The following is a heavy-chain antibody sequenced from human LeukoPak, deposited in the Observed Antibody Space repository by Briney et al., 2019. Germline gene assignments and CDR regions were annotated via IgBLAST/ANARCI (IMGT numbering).Heavy chain of an antibody. CDR2: IKQDGSEK. J-gene: IGHJ6*03. D-gene: IGHD4-17*01. CDR3: AADYGDYRLWYYYYYMDV. Sequence: GGSLRLSCAASGFTFSSYWMSWVRQAPGKGLEWVANIKQDGSEKYYVDSVKGRFTISRDNAKNSLYLQMNSLRAEDTAVYYCAADYGDYRLWYYYYYMDVWGKGTTVTVSS. CDR1: GFTFSSYW. V-gene: IGHV3-7*01.